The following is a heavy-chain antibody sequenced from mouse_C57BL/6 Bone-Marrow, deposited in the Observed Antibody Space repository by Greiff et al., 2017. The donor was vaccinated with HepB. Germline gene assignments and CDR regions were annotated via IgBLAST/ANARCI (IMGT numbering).Heavy chain of an antibody. CDR3: APLTTVEGAWFAY. CDR1: GYSFTDYN. J-gene: IGHJ3*01. V-gene: IGHV1-39*01. D-gene: IGHD1-1*01. CDR2: INPNYGTT. Sequence: EVKLVVSGPELVKPGASVKISCKASGYSFTDYNMNWVKQSNGKSLEWIGVINPNYGTTSYNQKFKGKATLTVDQSSSTAYMQLNSLTSEDSAVYYCAPLTTVEGAWFAYWGQGTLVTVSA.